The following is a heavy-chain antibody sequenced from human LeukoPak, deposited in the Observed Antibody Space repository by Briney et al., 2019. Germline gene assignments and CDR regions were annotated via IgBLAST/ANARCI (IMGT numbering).Heavy chain of an antibody. CDR2: VTGSGDAT. CDR1: GFTFSGYA. V-gene: IGHV3-23*01. CDR3: AKDLAIAARPVFDY. D-gene: IGHD6-6*01. J-gene: IGHJ4*02. Sequence: PGGSLRLSCAAFGFTFSGYALTWVRQAPGKGLEWVSTVTGSGDATYYADSVKGRFTISRDNSQNMLYLQIYSLRAEDTARYYCAKDLAIAARPVFDYWGRGTLVTVSS.